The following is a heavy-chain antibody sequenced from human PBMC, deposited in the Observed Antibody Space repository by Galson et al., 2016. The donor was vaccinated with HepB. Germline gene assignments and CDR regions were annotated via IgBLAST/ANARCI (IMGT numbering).Heavy chain of an antibody. D-gene: IGHD1-7*01. CDR3: VKGRGTFGTPFDV. CDR1: GGTFENRA. CDR2: IVPVFGSP. V-gene: IGHV1-69*13. J-gene: IGHJ3*01. Sequence: SVKVSCKASGGTFENRAFHWVRQAPGQGPAWVGGIVPVFGSPKYAQHFGGRVTISADESSNTAYMKFTSLTPEDTAVYYCVKGRGTFGTPFDVGGQGTVISVSS.